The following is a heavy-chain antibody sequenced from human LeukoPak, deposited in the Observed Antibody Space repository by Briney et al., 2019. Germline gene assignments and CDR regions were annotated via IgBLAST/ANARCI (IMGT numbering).Heavy chain of an antibody. Sequence: GSLSLSCAASGFTFSNYAMSWVRQAPGKGLEWVAVIYSDGATFHLDSVKGRFTVSRDSSKNTLYFQMNNLRADDTAVYYCARDSNGPAFWGQGTLVTVSS. CDR2: IYSDGAT. D-gene: IGHD3-22*01. CDR3: ARDSNGPAF. V-gene: IGHV3-23*03. J-gene: IGHJ4*02. CDR1: GFTFSNYA.